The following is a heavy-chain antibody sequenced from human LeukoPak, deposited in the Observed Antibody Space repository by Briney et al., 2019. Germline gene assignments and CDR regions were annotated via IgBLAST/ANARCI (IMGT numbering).Heavy chain of an antibody. CDR2: IYYSGST. J-gene: IGHJ4*02. CDR1: GGSISSGGYY. CDR3: ARGLGSGSYVYYFDY. V-gene: IGHV4-31*03. D-gene: IGHD1-26*01. Sequence: PSETLSLTCTVSGGSISSGGYYWSWIRQHPGKGLEWIGYIYYSGSTYYNPSLKSRVTISVDTSKNQFSLKLSSVTAADTAVYYCARGLGSGSYVYYFDYWGQGTLVTVSS.